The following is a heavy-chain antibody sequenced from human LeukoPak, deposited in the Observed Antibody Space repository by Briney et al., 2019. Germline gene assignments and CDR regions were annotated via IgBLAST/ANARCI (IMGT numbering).Heavy chain of an antibody. CDR2: ISPYNGNT. V-gene: IGHV1-18*01. CDR3: ARGSPPRVYYDRSGYYSYYFDY. Sequence: ASVKVTCKASGYKFTNYGIGWVRQAPGQGLEWMGWISPYNGNTIYAQKLQGRVTMTTDTSTSTAYMELRSLRSDDTAVYYCARGSPPRVYYDRSGYYSYYFDYGGQGTLVTVSS. J-gene: IGHJ4*02. D-gene: IGHD3-22*01. CDR1: GYKFTNYG.